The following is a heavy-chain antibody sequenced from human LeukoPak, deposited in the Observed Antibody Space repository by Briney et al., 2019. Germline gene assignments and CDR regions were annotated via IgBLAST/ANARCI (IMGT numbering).Heavy chain of an antibody. CDR3: ASLVYYDILTGYPNPSFAY. J-gene: IGHJ4*02. V-gene: IGHV3-30-3*01. CDR2: ISYDGSNK. D-gene: IGHD3-9*01. CDR1: GFTFSSYA. Sequence: PGGSLRLSCAASGFTFSSYAMDWVRQAPGKGLEWVAVISYDGSNKYYADSVKGRFTISRDNSKNTLYLQMNSLRAEDTAVYYCASLVYYDILTGYPNPSFAYWGQGTLVTVSS.